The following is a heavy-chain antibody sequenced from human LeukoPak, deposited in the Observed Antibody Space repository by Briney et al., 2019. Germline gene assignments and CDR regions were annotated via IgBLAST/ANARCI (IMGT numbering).Heavy chain of an antibody. CDR2: INPNSGGT. J-gene: IGHJ4*02. V-gene: IGHV1-2*02. CDR1: GYTFTGYF. CDR3: ARDERYDSSGYPFDY. Sequence: ASVKVSCKASGYTFTGYFMHWVRQAPGQGLEWMGWINPNSGGTDYAQKFQGRVTMTRDTSISTAYLELSRLTSDDTAVHYCARDERYDSSGYPFDYWGQGTLVTVSS. D-gene: IGHD3-22*01.